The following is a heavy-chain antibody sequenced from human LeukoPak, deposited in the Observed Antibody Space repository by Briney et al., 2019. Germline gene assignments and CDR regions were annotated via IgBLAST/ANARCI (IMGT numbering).Heavy chain of an antibody. Sequence: SETLSLTCTVSGGSISSGGYYWSWIRQHPGKGLERIGYIYYSGSTYYNPSLKSRVTISVDTSKNQFSLKLSSVTAADTAVYYCARARAKKYYYDSSGYPGTWFDPWGQGTLVTVSS. V-gene: IGHV4-31*03. CDR1: GGSISSGGYY. CDR2: IYYSGST. CDR3: ARARAKKYYYDSSGYPGTWFDP. D-gene: IGHD3-22*01. J-gene: IGHJ5*02.